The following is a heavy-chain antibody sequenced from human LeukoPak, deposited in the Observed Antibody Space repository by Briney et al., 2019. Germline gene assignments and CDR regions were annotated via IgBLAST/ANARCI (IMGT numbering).Heavy chain of an antibody. CDR2: INHSGST. Sequence: SETLSLTCTVSGFSISSGYYWGWFRQPPGKGLEWIGEINHSGSTNYNPSLKSRVTISVDTSKNQFSLKLSSVTAADTAVYYCASLDYGDYGTYWGQGTLVTVSS. CDR3: ASLDYGDYGTY. V-gene: IGHV4-38-2*02. CDR1: GFSISSGYY. J-gene: IGHJ4*02. D-gene: IGHD4-17*01.